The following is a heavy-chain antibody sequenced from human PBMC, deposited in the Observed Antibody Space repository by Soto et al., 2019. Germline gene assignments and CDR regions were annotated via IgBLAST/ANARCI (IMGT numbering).Heavy chain of an antibody. CDR1: GFTFSTFW. Sequence: PGGSLRLSCAASGFTFSTFWMSWFRQAPGKGLEWVANIKQDGSEKYYVESVKGRFTVSRDNAKNSLYLQMNSLRAEDTAVYYCVRDLVYYGSGSYRYYFDYWGQGALVTVSS. V-gene: IGHV3-7*05. CDR2: IKQDGSEK. D-gene: IGHD3-10*01. J-gene: IGHJ4*02. CDR3: VRDLVYYGSGSYRYYFDY.